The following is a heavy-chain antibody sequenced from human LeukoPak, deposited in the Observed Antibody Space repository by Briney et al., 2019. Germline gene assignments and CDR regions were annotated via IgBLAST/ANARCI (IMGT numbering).Heavy chain of an antibody. D-gene: IGHD3-16*02. V-gene: IGHV3-23*01. Sequence: GGSLRLSCAASGFTFSSSAMNWVRQAPGKGLEWVSAISGGGDSTYYADSVKGRFTISRGNSKNTLFLQMNSLRAEDTAVYYCAKDRTYRYFDYWGQGTLVTVSS. J-gene: IGHJ4*02. CDR1: GFTFSSSA. CDR3: AKDRTYRYFDY. CDR2: ISGGGDST.